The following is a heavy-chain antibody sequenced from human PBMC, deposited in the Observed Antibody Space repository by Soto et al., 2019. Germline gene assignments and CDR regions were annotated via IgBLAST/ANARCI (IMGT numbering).Heavy chain of an antibody. CDR3: ARKGNSSAYGQGSDYYYYMDV. CDR1: GVSFSGYY. CDR2: INHSGST. V-gene: IGHV4-34*01. J-gene: IGHJ6*03. Sequence: QVQLQQWGAGLLKPSETLSLTCAVSGVSFSGYYWSWIRQPTGKGLECIGEINHSGSTNYKPSLKSRVTISVDTSKNQFSLKLSSVTSADTAVYYCARKGNSSAYGQGSDYYYYMDVWGKGTTVTVSS. D-gene: IGHD6-25*01.